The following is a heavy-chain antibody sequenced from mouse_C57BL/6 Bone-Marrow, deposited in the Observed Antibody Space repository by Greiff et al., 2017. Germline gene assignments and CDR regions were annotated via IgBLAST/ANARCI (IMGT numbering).Heavy chain of an antibody. CDR3: AREWYYYFDY. CDR1: GYTFTSYW. D-gene: IGHD1-1*02. V-gene: IGHV1-69*01. J-gene: IGHJ2*01. CDR2: IDPSDSYT. Sequence: QVQLQQSGAELVMPGASVKLSCKASGYTFTSYWMHWVKQRPGQGLEWIGEIDPSDSYTNYNQKFKGKSTLTVDKSSSTAYMQLSSLTSEDSAVYYCAREWYYYFDYWGQGTTLTVSS.